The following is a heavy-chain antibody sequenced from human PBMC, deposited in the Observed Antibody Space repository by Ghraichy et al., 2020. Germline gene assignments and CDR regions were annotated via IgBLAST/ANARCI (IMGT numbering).Heavy chain of an antibody. J-gene: IGHJ4*02. Sequence: LSLTCAASGFTFSNYDMNWVRQAPGKGLEWVSYISSGGTTIYYADSVKGRFTISRDNAKNSLYLHMNSLRDEDTAVYYCASQWELLPYWGRGTLVTVSS. CDR1: GFTFSNYD. D-gene: IGHD1-26*01. CDR2: ISSGGTTI. CDR3: ASQWELLPY. V-gene: IGHV3-48*02.